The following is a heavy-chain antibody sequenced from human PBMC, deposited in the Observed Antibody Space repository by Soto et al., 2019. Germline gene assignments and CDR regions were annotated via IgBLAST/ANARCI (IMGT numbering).Heavy chain of an antibody. CDR1: GFTFRNYD. J-gene: IGHJ6*02. CDR2: ISAAGDP. CDR3: ARTDRDFYGLDV. V-gene: IGHV3-13*05. Sequence: ESGGGLVQPGGSLRLSCEASGFTFRNYDMHWVRQGTGKGLEWVSGISAAGDPDYADSVEGLFTISRENAQNSFFLQMNSLRVGDTAVYYCARTDRDFYGLDVWGQGTTVIVSS.